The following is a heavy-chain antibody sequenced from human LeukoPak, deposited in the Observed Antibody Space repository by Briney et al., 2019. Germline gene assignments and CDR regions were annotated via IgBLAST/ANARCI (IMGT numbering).Heavy chain of an antibody. CDR3: ARQENGSGSYLSFFHS. V-gene: IGHV4-39*01. Sequence: PSETLSLTCTVSGGSISSSSYYWGWIRQPPGKGLEWIGSIYYSGSTYYNPSLKSRVTISVDTSKNQFSLKLNSVTAADTAVYYCARQENGSGSYLSFFHSWGQGTLVTVSS. CDR1: GGSISSSSYY. D-gene: IGHD3-10*01. CDR2: IYYSGST. J-gene: IGHJ4*02.